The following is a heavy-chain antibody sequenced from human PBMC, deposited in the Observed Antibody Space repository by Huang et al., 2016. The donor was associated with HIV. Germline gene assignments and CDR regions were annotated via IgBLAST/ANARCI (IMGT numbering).Heavy chain of an antibody. J-gene: IGHJ4*02. CDR2: SSRSSSTI. CDR1: GFTFSSYS. Sequence: EVQLVESGGGLVQPGGSLRLSCAASGFTFSSYSMNWVRQAPGKGMGWVSYSSRSSSTIYYADSVKGRFTISRDNAKNSLFLQMNSLRDEDTAVYYCARGIRYFGVVAYFDYWGQGALVTVSS. CDR3: ARGIRYFGVVAYFDY. V-gene: IGHV3-48*02. D-gene: IGHD3-3*01.